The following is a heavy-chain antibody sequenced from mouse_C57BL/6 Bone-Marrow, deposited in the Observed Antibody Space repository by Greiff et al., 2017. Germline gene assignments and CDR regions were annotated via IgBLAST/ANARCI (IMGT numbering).Heavy chain of an antibody. J-gene: IGHJ2*01. Sequence: QVQLKESGAELVRPGASVKLSCKASGYTFTDYYINWVKQRPGQGLEWIARIYPGSGNTYYNEKFKGKATLTAEKSSSTAYMQLSSLTSEDSAVYFCARLYGSRDYWGQGTTLTVSS. CDR1: GYTFTDYY. V-gene: IGHV1-76*01. CDR3: ARLYGSRDY. D-gene: IGHD1-1*01. CDR2: IYPGSGNT.